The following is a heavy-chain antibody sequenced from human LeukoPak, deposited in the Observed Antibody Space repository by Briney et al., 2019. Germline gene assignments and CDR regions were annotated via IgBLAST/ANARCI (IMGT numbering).Heavy chain of an antibody. D-gene: IGHD6-6*01. Sequence: LVKVSCKASGGTFSSYAISWVRQAPGQGLEWMGGIIPIFGTANYAQKFQGRVTITADESTSTAYMELSSLRSEDTAVYYCARDRSSSSRGDAFDIWGQGTMVTVSS. CDR1: GGTFSSYA. V-gene: IGHV1-69*01. CDR2: IIPIFGTA. CDR3: ARDRSSSSRGDAFDI. J-gene: IGHJ3*02.